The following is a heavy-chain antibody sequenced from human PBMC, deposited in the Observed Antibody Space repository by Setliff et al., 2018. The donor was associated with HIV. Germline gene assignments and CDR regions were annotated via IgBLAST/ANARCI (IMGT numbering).Heavy chain of an antibody. V-gene: IGHV1-2*06. J-gene: IGHJ4*02. CDR1: GYAFSDYS. CDR2: INPDSRGT. D-gene: IGHD6-13*01. CDR3: ARGVKGIATTGKYYFDY. Sequence: ASVKVSCKTSGYAFSDYSIHWVRQAPGQGLEWVGRINPDSRGTNYAQTFQGRVTMTRDTSANTAYMELSRLISDDTAVCYCARGVKGIATTGKYYFDYWGQGTLVTVSS.